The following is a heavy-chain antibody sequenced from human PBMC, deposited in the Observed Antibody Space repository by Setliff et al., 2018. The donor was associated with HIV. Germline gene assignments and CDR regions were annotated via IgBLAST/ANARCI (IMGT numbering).Heavy chain of an antibody. Sequence: GESLKISCKGSGYSFTSYWIGWVRQVPGKGLEWMGIIYPGDSDTRYSPSFQGQVTISADKSISTAYLQWSSLKASDTAMYYCARHKQDIVATISAFDIWGQGTMGTVS. V-gene: IGHV5-51*01. CDR3: ARHKQDIVATISAFDI. CDR1: GYSFTSYW. CDR2: IYPGDSDT. J-gene: IGHJ3*02. D-gene: IGHD5-12*01.